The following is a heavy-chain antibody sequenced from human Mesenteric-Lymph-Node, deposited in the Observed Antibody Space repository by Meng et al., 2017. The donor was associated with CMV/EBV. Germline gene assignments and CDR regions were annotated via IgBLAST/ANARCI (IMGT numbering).Heavy chain of an antibody. CDR3: AKGDSTTCYCDY. J-gene: IGHJ4*02. Sequence: ASVKVSCKASGYTFTSYYIHWVRQAPGQGLEWMGVINPSGGGTTYAQKFRGRVTMTRDTPTSTVDIEVSSLTSADTAVYYCAKGDSTTCYCDYWGQGTLVTVSS. CDR1: GYTFTSYY. V-gene: IGHV1-46*01. D-gene: IGHD2-2*01. CDR2: INPSGGGT.